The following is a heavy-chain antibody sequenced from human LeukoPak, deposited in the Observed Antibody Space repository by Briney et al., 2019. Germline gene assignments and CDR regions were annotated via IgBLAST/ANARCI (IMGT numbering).Heavy chain of an antibody. Sequence: GGSLRLSYAASGFTFSSYSMNWVRQAPGKGLEWVSSISSSSSYIYYADSVKGRFTISRDNAKNSLYLQMNSLRAEDTAVYYCARVIERQWLIPSYYYYGMDVWGQGTTVTVSS. V-gene: IGHV3-21*01. J-gene: IGHJ6*02. CDR2: ISSSSSYI. CDR1: GFTFSSYS. D-gene: IGHD6-19*01. CDR3: ARVIERQWLIPSYYYYGMDV.